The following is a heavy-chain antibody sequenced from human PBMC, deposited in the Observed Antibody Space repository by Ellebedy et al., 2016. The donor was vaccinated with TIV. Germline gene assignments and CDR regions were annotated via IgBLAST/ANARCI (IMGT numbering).Heavy chain of an antibody. CDR2: MNPNSGNT. Sequence: AASVKVSCKASGYTFTSYDIYWVRQATGQGLEWMGWMNPNSGNTGHAQNFQGRVTMTRNTSISTAYMELSSLRSEDTAVYYCARGGNWDLDYWGQGTLVTVSS. D-gene: IGHD7-27*01. CDR1: GYTFTSYD. J-gene: IGHJ4*02. V-gene: IGHV1-8*01. CDR3: ARGGNWDLDY.